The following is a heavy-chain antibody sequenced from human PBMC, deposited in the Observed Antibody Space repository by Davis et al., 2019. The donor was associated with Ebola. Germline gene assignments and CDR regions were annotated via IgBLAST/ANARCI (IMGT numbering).Heavy chain of an antibody. CDR3: ARDPRGDPRSAFDI. CDR1: GFSFSSHA. D-gene: IGHD2-21*02. V-gene: IGHV3-30-3*01. CDR2: ISYGGGNK. J-gene: IGHJ3*02. Sequence: PGGSLRLSCAASGFSFSSHALPWVRHPPGKGLEWVAVISYGGGNKDYADSVKGRLTISRDNSKNTLYLQMNSLRTDDTAVYYCARDPRGDPRSAFDIWGQGTMVTVSS.